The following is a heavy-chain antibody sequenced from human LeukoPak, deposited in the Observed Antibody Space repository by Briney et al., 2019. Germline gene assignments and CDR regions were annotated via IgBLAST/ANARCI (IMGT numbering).Heavy chain of an antibody. CDR1: GFTFSSYW. J-gene: IGHJ4*02. V-gene: IGHV3-7*01. CDR3: ARALPSGRGSGSYWGVYY. Sequence: GGSLRLSCAASGFTFSSYWMSRVRQAPGKGLEWVTNVNPDGSDKYYLDSVKGRFTISRDNSKNTLYLQMNSLRAEDTAVYYCARALPSGRGSGSYWGVYYWGQGTLVTVSS. D-gene: IGHD1-26*01. CDR2: VNPDGSDK.